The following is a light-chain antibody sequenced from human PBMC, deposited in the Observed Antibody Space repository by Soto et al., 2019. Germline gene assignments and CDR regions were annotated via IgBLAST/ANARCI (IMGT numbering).Light chain of an antibody. CDR3: QQYNSYT. CDR2: KAS. CDR1: QSISSW. J-gene: IGKJ1*01. Sequence: DIQMTQSPSTLSASVGDRVTITCRASQSISSWLAWYQQKPGKAPKLLIYKASSLESGVPSRFSGSGSGTEFTLTISSLQPDDFATYYCQQYNSYTFGQGTKV. V-gene: IGKV1-5*03.